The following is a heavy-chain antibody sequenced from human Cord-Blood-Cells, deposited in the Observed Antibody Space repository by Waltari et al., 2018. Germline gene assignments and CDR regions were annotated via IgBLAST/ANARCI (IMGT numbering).Heavy chain of an antibody. Sequence: QVQLVQSGSELKKPGASVKVSCKASGYTFTSYAMNWGRQATGQGLEWMGWINTNTGNPTYAQGFTGRFVFSLDTSVSTAYLQISSLKAEDTAVYYCAKGIAVAGRWGKLANWGQGTLVTVSS. D-gene: IGHD6-19*01. V-gene: IGHV7-4-1*02. CDR3: AKGIAVAGRWGKLAN. CDR2: INTNTGNP. CDR1: GYTFTSYA. J-gene: IGHJ4*02.